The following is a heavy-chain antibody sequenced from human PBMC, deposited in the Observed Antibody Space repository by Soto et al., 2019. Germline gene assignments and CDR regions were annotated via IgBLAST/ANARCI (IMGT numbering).Heavy chain of an antibody. J-gene: IGHJ6*03. V-gene: IGHV3-23*01. Sequence: EVQLLESGGGLVQPGGSLRLSCAASGFTFTTYVMSWVRQAPGKGLEWVSSVSGSGGSTYYADSVKGQFTISRDNSKDTLYLQMISLRAEDTAVYYCAKEWGTAYYYMDVWGKGTTVTVSS. CDR1: GFTFTTYV. D-gene: IGHD1-1*01. CDR2: VSGSGGST. CDR3: AKEWGTAYYYMDV.